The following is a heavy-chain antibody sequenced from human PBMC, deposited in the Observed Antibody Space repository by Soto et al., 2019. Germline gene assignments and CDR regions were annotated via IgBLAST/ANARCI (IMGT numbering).Heavy chain of an antibody. CDR2: INAANGNT. J-gene: IGHJ4*02. D-gene: IGHD3-10*01. V-gene: IGHV1-3*01. Sequence: QAHLVQSGAEVKMPGDSVQVSCKASGFVSTNYNFHWVRQAPEQSLEWMGRINAANGNTQHSQNFKGRVTFTSDASASTAFMELTNLRFEDKAMYYCATDYGSNWRLWGQGTLVSVSS. CDR1: GFVSTNYN. CDR3: ATDYGSNWRL.